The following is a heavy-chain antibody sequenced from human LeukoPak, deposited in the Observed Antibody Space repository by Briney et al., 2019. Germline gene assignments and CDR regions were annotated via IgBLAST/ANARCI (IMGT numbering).Heavy chain of an antibody. J-gene: IGHJ4*02. CDR2: INTNTGNP. CDR1: LYTLTSYA. V-gene: IGHV7-4-1*02. Sequence: GSVKDSRKPSLYTLTSYATNWVRPAPGQGVEWMGRINTNTGNPTYTQSLRGRFFFSLDTSLTTAYLQISSLKAEDTAVYYCARGYYDSSGSFDYWGQGTLVTVSS. D-gene: IGHD3-22*01. CDR3: ARGYYDSSGSFDY.